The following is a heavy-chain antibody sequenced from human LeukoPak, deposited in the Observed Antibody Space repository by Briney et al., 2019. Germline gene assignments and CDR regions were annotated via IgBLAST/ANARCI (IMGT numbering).Heavy chain of an antibody. CDR3: ARNTYYDGSGSYYNAYYFDY. CDR2: IYFSGST. D-gene: IGHD3-10*01. J-gene: IGHJ4*02. V-gene: IGHV4-4*07. Sequence: PSETLSLTCTVSGGSIRGYYWSWIRQPAGKGLEWIGRIYFSGSTNYSPSLKSRGTISIDTSGNQLSLELTSVTAADTAVYYCARNTYYDGSGSYYNAYYFDYWGQGTLVTVSS. CDR1: GGSIRGYY.